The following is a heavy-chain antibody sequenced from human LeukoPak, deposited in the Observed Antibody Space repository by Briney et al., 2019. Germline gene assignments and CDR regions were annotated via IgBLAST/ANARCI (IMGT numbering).Heavy chain of an antibody. V-gene: IGHV5-51*01. CDR3: ARSSVNWFDP. Sequence: GESLKISCKGSGYSFANYWIGWVRQMPGKGLEWMGIIYPGDSQTRYSPSFQGQVTISADKFISTAYLQWSSLKASDTAIYYCARSSVNWFDPWGPGTLVTASS. CDR2: IYPGDSQT. CDR1: GYSFANYW. D-gene: IGHD3-3*01. J-gene: IGHJ5*02.